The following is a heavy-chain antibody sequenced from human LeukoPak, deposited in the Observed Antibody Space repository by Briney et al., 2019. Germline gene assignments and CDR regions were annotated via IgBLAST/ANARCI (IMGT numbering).Heavy chain of an antibody. J-gene: IGHJ4*02. D-gene: IGHD3-3*01. CDR2: FDPEDGET. V-gene: IGHV1-24*01. CDR3: ATSPRVLRFLEWLWAY. Sequence: ASVKVSCKVSGYTLTELSMHWVRQAPGKGLEWMGGFDPEDGETIYAQKFQGRVTKTEDTSTDTAYMELSSLRSEDTAVYYCATSPRVLRFLEWLWAYWGQGTLVTVSS. CDR1: GYTLTELS.